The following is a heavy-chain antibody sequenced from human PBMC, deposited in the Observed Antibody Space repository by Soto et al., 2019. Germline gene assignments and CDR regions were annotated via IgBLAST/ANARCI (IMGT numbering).Heavy chain of an antibody. CDR2: MNPNSGNT. Sequence: VKLVQSGAEVKKPGASVKVSCKASGYTFTSYNINWVRQATGQGLEWMGWMNPNSGNTGYAQKFQGRVTMTRNTSISTAYMELSSLRSEDTAVYYCAADATVTTENDYWGQGTLVTVSS. D-gene: IGHD4-17*01. J-gene: IGHJ4*02. CDR1: GYTFTSYN. CDR3: AADATVTTENDY. V-gene: IGHV1-8*01.